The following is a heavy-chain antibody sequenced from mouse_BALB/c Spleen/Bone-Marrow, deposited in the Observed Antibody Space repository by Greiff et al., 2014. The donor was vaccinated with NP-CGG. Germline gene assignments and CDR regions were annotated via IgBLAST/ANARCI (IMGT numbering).Heavy chain of an antibody. D-gene: IGHD2-14*01. J-gene: IGHJ3*01. Sequence: VQLKESGPGLVKPSQSLSLTCSVTGYSITSGYYWNWIRQFPGNKLEWMGYISYDGSNNYNPSLKNRISITRDTSKNQFFLKLNSVTTEDTATYYCARPPLDRPFAYWGQGTLVTVSA. CDR1: GYSITSGYY. CDR2: ISYDGSN. CDR3: ARPPLDRPFAY. V-gene: IGHV3-6*02.